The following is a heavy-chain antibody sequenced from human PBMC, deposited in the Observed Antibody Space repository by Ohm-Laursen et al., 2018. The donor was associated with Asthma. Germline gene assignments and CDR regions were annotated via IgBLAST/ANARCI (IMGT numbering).Heavy chain of an antibody. J-gene: IGHJ1*01. CDR2: INPLGYEK. D-gene: IGHD1-26*01. CDR3: ARIGPEWELPGREYSVHH. CDR1: GVAFTDSW. V-gene: IGHV3-7*01. Sequence: SLRLSCSASGVAFTDSWMSWVRQLPGGSLEWVAKINPLGYEKYYMDSVRGRFTVSRDNAKNSLYLEMNSLRAEDTALYYCARIGPEWELPGREYSVHHWGQGTLVTVSS.